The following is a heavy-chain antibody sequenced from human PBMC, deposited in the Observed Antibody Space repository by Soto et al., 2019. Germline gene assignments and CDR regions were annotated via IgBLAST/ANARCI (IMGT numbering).Heavy chain of an antibody. J-gene: IGHJ4*02. CDR1: GFTFSSYA. CDR3: AKDLWELLRVFDY. CDR2: ISDDGSNK. Sequence: PGGSLRLSCAASGFTFSSYAMSWVRQAPGKGLEWVAAISDDGSNKYYADSVKGRFTISRDNSKNTLYLQMNSLRAEDTAVYYCAKDLWELLRVFDYWGQGTLVTVSS. D-gene: IGHD1-26*01. V-gene: IGHV3-30*18.